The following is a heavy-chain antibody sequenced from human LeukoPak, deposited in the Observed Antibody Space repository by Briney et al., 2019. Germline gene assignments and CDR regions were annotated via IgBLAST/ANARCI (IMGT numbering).Heavy chain of an antibody. D-gene: IGHD1-26*01. CDR1: GGSISSSGYY. V-gene: IGHV4-39*01. CDR3: ARHEYSGSYYGLSWFDP. Sequence: SETLSLTCTVSGGSISSSGYYWGWIRQPPGKGLERIARIYYSVSTYYNPSLKSRGTISVDTSKNQLSLKLSSLAAADTAVYYCARHEYSGSYYGLSWFDPWGQGTLVTVSS. J-gene: IGHJ5*02. CDR2: IYYSVST.